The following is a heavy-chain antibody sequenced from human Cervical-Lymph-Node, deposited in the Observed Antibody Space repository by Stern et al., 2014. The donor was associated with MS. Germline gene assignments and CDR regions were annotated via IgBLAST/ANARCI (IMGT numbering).Heavy chain of an antibody. CDR3: ARDHVDFWSGYYNYYYYGMDV. Sequence: VQLLESGGGVVQPGRSLRLSCAASGFTFSSYAMHWVRQAPGKGLEWVAVISYDGSNKYYADSVKGRFTISRDNSKNTLYLQMNSLRAEDTAVYYCARDHVDFWSGYYNYYYYGMDVWGQGTTVTVSS. D-gene: IGHD3-3*01. CDR1: GFTFSSYA. V-gene: IGHV3-30-3*01. CDR2: ISYDGSNK. J-gene: IGHJ6*02.